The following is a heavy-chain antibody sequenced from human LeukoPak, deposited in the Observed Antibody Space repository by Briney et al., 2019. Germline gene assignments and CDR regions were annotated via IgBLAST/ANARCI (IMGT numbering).Heavy chain of an antibody. V-gene: IGHV1-2*02. Sequence: ASVKVSCKASGYTFTGYYMHWVRQAPGQGLEWMGWINPNSGGTNYAQKFQGRVTMTRDTSISTAYMELSRLRSDDTAVYYCATETMDIVAPGKRWYNWFDPWGQGTLVTVSS. J-gene: IGHJ5*02. CDR1: GYTFTGYY. D-gene: IGHD2-2*03. CDR3: ATETMDIVAPGKRWYNWFDP. CDR2: INPNSGGT.